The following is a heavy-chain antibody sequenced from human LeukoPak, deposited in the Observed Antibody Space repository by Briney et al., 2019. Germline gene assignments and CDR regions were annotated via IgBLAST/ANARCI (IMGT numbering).Heavy chain of an antibody. V-gene: IGHV5-51*01. D-gene: IGHD2-15*01. CDR1: GYRFTSYW. Sequence: GESLKISCQGSGYRFTSYWIGWVRQMPGKGLEWMGIIHPPDSDTRYGPSFQGQVTISADKSISTAYLQWNSLKASDTAMYYCARWGGYCSGGNCYPLYYFDSWGQGTLVNVPS. CDR2: IHPPDSDT. CDR3: ARWGGYCSGGNCYPLYYFDS. J-gene: IGHJ4*02.